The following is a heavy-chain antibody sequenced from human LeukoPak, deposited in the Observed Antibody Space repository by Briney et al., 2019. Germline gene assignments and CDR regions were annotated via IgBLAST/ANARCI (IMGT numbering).Heavy chain of an antibody. CDR1: GFSFSTYW. Sequence: PGGSLRLSCAASGFSFSTYWISWVRQAPGKGLEWVANIKQDGSEKYYLDSVKGRFTISRDNAKNSLYLQMNSLRAEDTAVYSCARVPLGAFDIWGQGTMVTVSS. CDR3: ARVPLGAFDI. J-gene: IGHJ3*02. V-gene: IGHV3-7*04. CDR2: IKQDGSEK.